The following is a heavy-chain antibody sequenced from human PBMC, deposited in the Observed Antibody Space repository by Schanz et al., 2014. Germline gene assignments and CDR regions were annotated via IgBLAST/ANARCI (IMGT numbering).Heavy chain of an antibody. D-gene: IGHD2-2*01. CDR3: AKDLLYGAPMPLNHRDY. V-gene: IGHV3-23*01. CDR1: GFTFSSYA. Sequence: EVQLLESGGGLVQPGGSLRLSCAASGFTFSSYAMSWVRQAPGKGLEWVSGISGSGGSTYYADSVKGRFTISRDNSKNTLYLQMNSLRAEDTAVYYCAKDLLYGAPMPLNHRDYWGQGTLVTVSS. CDR2: ISGSGGST. J-gene: IGHJ4*02.